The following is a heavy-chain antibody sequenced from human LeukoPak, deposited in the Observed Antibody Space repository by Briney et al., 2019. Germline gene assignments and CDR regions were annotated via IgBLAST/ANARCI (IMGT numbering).Heavy chain of an antibody. D-gene: IGHD3-16*01. CDR1: GFTFSNYA. CDR3: ARDRPYGGVGDFDY. V-gene: IGHV3-64*04. Sequence: GGSLRLSCSASGFTFSNYAMHWVRQAPGKGLEYVSAISSNGGSTYYADSVRGRFTISRDNSKKTLYLQMNSLTVEDTAVYYCARDRPYGGVGDFDYWGQGTLVTVSS. J-gene: IGHJ4*02. CDR2: ISSNGGST.